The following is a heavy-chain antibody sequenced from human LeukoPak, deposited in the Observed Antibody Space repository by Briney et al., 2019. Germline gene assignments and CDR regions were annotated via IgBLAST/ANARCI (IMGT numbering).Heavy chain of an antibody. J-gene: IGHJ4*02. CDR1: GYTFTSYA. CDR2: INAGNGNT. D-gene: IGHD5-24*01. CDR3: AREGRDGYNYHIDY. V-gene: IGHV1-3*03. Sequence: ASVKVPCKASGYTFTSYAMHWVRQAPGQRLEWMGWINAGNGNTKYSQEFQGRVTITRDTSASTAYMELSSLRSEDMAVYYCAREGRDGYNYHIDYWGQGTLVTVSS.